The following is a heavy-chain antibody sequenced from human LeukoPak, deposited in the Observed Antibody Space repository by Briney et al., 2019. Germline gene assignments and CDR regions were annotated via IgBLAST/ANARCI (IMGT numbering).Heavy chain of an antibody. CDR1: GFTFSSYS. Sequence: PGGSLRLSCAASGFTFSSYSMSWVRQAPGKGLEWVSYISSSSSTIYYADSVKGRFTISRGNSKNTLYLQMSSLRAEDTAVYYCASSIVVGPWVQFDYWGQGTLVTVSS. D-gene: IGHD3-22*01. V-gene: IGHV3-48*01. J-gene: IGHJ4*02. CDR3: ASSIVVGPWVQFDY. CDR2: ISSSSSTI.